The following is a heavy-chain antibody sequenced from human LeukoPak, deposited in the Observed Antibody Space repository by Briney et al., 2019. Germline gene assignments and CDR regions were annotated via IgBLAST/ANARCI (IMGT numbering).Heavy chain of an antibody. D-gene: IGHD6-19*01. CDR1: GGSISSYY. CDR2: IYYSGST. J-gene: IGHJ6*02. Sequence: PSETLSLTCTVSGGSISSYYWSWIRQPPGKGLEWIGYIYYSGSTNYNPSLKSRVTISVDTSKNQFSLKLSSVTAADTAVYYCARDRGAVAGMDYYYGMDVWGQGTTVTVYS. V-gene: IGHV4-59*01. CDR3: ARDRGAVAGMDYYYGMDV.